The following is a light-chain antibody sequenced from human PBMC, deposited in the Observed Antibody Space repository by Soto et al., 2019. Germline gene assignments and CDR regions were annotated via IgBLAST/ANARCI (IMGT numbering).Light chain of an antibody. V-gene: IGKV3-15*01. J-gene: IGKJ5*01. CDR2: GAS. CDR1: QRVNTN. CDR3: QQHNNWPIT. Sequence: EIVLTQSPATLSVSPRERATLSCRASQRVNTNLAWYQQRPGQAPRLLIYGASTRATGIPARFSGSGSGTEFTLTISSLQSEDFALYFCQQHNNWPITFGQGTRLEIK.